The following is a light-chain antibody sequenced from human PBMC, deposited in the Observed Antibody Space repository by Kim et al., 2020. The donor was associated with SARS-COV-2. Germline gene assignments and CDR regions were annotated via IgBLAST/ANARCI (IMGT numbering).Light chain of an antibody. CDR2: EVT. CDR3: CSYTGDSTI. J-gene: IGLJ2*01. CDR1: SSDIGSYNL. V-gene: IGLV2-23*02. Sequence: QSALTQPASVSGSPGQSITISCTGTSSDIGSYNLVSWYQQHPGTAPKLIIYEVTKRPSGVSTRFSGSKSGNTASLTISGLQAEDEADYYCCSYTGDSTIFGGGTKVTVL.